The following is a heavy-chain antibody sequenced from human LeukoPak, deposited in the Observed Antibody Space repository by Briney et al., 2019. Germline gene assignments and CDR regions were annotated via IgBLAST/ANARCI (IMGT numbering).Heavy chain of an antibody. Sequence: SETLSLTCTVSGGSISSSSYYWGWIRQPPGKGPEWYGCIYYSGSTYYNPSLKSRVTISVDTSKNQFSLKLSSVTAADTAVYYCARHDPVYYDFWSGYPLGGFDYWGQGTLVTVSS. CDR3: ARHDPVYYDFWSGYPLGGFDY. J-gene: IGHJ4*02. D-gene: IGHD3-3*01. V-gene: IGHV4-39*01. CDR1: GGSISSSSYY. CDR2: IYYSGST.